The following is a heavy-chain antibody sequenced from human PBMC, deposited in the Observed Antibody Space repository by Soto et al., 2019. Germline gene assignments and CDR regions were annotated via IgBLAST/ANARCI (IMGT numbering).Heavy chain of an antibody. CDR2: IWYDGSNK. Sequence: GGSLRLSCAASGFTFSSYGMHWVRQAPGKGLEWVAVIWYDGSNKYYADSVKGRFTISRDNSKNTLYLQMNSLRAEDTAVYYCARDRPYNWNDFDYWGQGTLVTVSS. J-gene: IGHJ4*02. CDR3: ARDRPYNWNDFDY. CDR1: GFTFSSYG. D-gene: IGHD1-1*01. V-gene: IGHV3-33*01.